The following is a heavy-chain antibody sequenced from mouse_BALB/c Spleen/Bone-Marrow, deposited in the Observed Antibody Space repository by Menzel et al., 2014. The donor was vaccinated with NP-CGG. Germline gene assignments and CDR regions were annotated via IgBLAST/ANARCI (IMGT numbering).Heavy chain of an antibody. V-gene: IGHV5-6*01. J-gene: IGHJ4*01. Sequence: EVQGVESGGDLVKPGGSLKLSCAASGFTFSTYGMSWVRQTPDERLEWVATISSGGGYTYYPDSVKGRFTISRDNANNTLYLQMGSLKSEDTAMYYCTRQRNWDHYAMDYWGQGTSVTVSS. CDR3: TRQRNWDHYAMDY. D-gene: IGHD4-1*01. CDR2: ISSGGGYT. CDR1: GFTFSTYG.